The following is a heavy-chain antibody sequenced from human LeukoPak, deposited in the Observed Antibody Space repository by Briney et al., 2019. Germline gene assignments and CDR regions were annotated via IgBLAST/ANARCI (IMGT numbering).Heavy chain of an antibody. D-gene: IGHD3-16*01. CDR3: ARDTEVGVDY. J-gene: IGHJ4*02. CDR1: GGSISSYY. CDR2: IYYSGST. V-gene: IGHV4-59*01. Sequence: PSETLSLTCTVSGGSISSYYWSWIRQPPGKGLEWIGYIYYSGSTNYNPSLKSRVTISVDTSKNQFSLKLSSVTAADTAVYYCARDTEVGVDYWGQGTLDTVSS.